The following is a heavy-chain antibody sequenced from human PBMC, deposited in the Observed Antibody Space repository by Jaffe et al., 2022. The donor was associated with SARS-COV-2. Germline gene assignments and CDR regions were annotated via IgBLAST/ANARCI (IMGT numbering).Heavy chain of an antibody. CDR2: ISSSSSYI. V-gene: IGHV3-21*01. CDR1: GFTFSSYS. Sequence: EVQLVESGGGLVKPGGSLRLSCAASGFTFSSYSMNWVRQAPGKGLEWVSSISSSSSYIYYADSVKGRFTISRDNAKNSLYLQMNSLRAEDTAVYYCAREEYSSGWYRSYHWYFDLWGRGTLVTVSS. D-gene: IGHD6-19*01. J-gene: IGHJ2*01. CDR3: AREEYSSGWYRSYHWYFDL.